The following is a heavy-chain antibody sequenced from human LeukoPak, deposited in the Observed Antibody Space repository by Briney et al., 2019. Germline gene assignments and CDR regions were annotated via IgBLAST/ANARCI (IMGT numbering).Heavy chain of an antibody. D-gene: IGHD3-10*01. J-gene: IGHJ4*02. CDR2: ISGSGGST. V-gene: IGHV3-23*01. CDR1: GFTFSSYA. Sequence: GGSLRLSCAASGFTFSSYAMSWVRQAPGKGLEWVSAISGSGGSTYYADSVKGRFTMSRDNSKNTLYVQMNSLRAEDTAVYYCAKGITMVRDPMNYFEDWGQGTLVTVSS. CDR3: AKGITMVRDPMNYFED.